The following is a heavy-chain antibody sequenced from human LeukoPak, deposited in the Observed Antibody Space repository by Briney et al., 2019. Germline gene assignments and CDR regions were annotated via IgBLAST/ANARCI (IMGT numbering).Heavy chain of an antibody. Sequence: PGGSLRLSCAASGFTFSSYAMHWVRQAPGKGLEWVAVISYDGSNKYYADSVKGRFTISRDNSKNTLYLQMSSLRAEDTAVYYCATYYYDTSGYRDAFDIWGQGTMVTVSS. J-gene: IGHJ3*02. CDR1: GFTFSSYA. CDR2: ISYDGSNK. CDR3: ATYYYDTSGYRDAFDI. D-gene: IGHD3-22*01. V-gene: IGHV3-30*04.